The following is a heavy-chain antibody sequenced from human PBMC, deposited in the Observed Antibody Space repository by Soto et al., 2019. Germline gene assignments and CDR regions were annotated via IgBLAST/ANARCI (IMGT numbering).Heavy chain of an antibody. D-gene: IGHD6-13*01. CDR1: GGSISTDDHY. Sequence: QVQLQESGPGLVKPSQTLSLTCTVSGGSISTDDHYWSWIRQPPGKGLEWIGYIYYTGSTHYNPSLNIRLFTSLDPSKTRFSLQLTSVTAAHTAVYYCASLRSRWNIDYWGQGTLVTVSS. CDR3: ASLRSRWNIDY. CDR2: IYYTGST. V-gene: IGHV4-30-4*01. J-gene: IGHJ4*02.